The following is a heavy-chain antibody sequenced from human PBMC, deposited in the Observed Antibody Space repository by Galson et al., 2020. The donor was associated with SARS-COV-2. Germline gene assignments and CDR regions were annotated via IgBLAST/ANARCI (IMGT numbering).Heavy chain of an antibody. CDR3: ARVYGSGSYYKGDAFDI. Sequence: SGPTLVKPTETLTLTCTVPGFSLSNARMGVSWIRQPPGKALEWLAHLFSNDEKSYSTSLKSRLTISKDTSKSQVVLTMTNMDPVDTATYYCARVYGSGSYYKGDAFDIWGQGTMVTVSS. CDR1: GFSLSNARMG. CDR2: LFSNDEK. V-gene: IGHV2-26*01. D-gene: IGHD3-10*01. J-gene: IGHJ3*02.